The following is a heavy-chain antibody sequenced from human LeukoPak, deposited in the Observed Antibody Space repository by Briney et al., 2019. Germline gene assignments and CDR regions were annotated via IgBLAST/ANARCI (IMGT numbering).Heavy chain of an antibody. CDR1: GGTFSSYI. D-gene: IGHD3-22*01. J-gene: IGHJ5*02. Sequence: ASVKVPCKASGGTFSSYIITWVRQAPGQGLEWMGRISTYNVNTNYAQKLQGRVTMTTDTSTSTAYMELRSLRSDDTAVYYCARDQYYDSKGWFDPWGQGTLVTVSS. CDR2: ISTYNVNT. CDR3: ARDQYYDSKGWFDP. V-gene: IGHV1-18*01.